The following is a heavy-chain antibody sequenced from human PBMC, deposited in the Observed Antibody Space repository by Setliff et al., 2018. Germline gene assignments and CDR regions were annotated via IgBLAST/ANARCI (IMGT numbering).Heavy chain of an antibody. J-gene: IGHJ4*02. CDR1: GYSISSGYI. CDR2: IGHTGSI. Sequence: SETLSLTCTVSGYSISSGYIWGWIRQPPGKGLEWVGNIGHTGSINYNPSLKSRLTISRDTSKDQVSLKLNSVTATDTAVYYCARDLGHGGDSDYWGQGTLVTVSS. D-gene: IGHD2-21*02. CDR3: ARDLGHGGDSDY. V-gene: IGHV4-38-2*02.